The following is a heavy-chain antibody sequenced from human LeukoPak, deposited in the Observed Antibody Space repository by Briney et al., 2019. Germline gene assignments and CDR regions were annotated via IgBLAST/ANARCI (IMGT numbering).Heavy chain of an antibody. CDR1: GGSIIDNSDN. J-gene: IGHJ5*02. CDR3: ARAITKGFGP. CDR2: IFYRANT. Sequence: SQTLSPTHTVSGGSIIDNSDNCAWLRQPPGRGLEWSGSIFYRANTFYNPSLNSRVTISVHTSKTLFSLNLSSVTAADTAVYYCARAITKGFGPWGQGVLVTVSS. V-gene: IGHV4-39*07. D-gene: IGHD3-10*01.